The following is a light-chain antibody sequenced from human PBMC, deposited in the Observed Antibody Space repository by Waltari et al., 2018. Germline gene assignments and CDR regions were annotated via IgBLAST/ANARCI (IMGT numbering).Light chain of an antibody. J-gene: IGLJ2*01. CDR2: DNN. CDR1: SSNIGNNY. Sequence: QSVLTQPPSVSAAPGQKVTISCSGSSSNIGNNYVSWYQQLPRTAPKLLIYDNNKRPSGIPDRFSGSKSGTSATLGITGLQTGDDADYYCGTWDNSLSAMIFGRGTKLTVL. CDR3: GTWDNSLSAMI. V-gene: IGLV1-51*01.